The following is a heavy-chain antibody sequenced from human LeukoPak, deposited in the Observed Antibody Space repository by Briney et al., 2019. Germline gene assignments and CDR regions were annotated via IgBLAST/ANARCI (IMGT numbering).Heavy chain of an antibody. CDR3: ARHLSFYDFWSGYLAAFDI. D-gene: IGHD3-3*01. J-gene: IGHJ3*02. V-gene: IGHV4-34*01. CDR2: INHSGST. Sequence: SETLSLTCSVYGGSFSGYYWSWVRQPPGKGLEWIGEINHSGSTNYNPSLKSRVTISVDTSKNQFSLKLSSVTAADTAVYYCARHLSFYDFWSGYLAAFDIWGQGTMVTVSS. CDR1: GGSFSGYY.